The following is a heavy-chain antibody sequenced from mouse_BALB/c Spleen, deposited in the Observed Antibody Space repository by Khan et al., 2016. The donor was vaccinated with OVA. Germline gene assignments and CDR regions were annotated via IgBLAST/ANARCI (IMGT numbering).Heavy chain of an antibody. Sequence: EVQLVESGGDLVKPGGSLKLSCAVSGFTFSSYVMSWVRQTPEKRLEWVASISSGGTPAYPDRSMGRLTTSRDNARNIMYLQMSSLRSEDTAMYYCVREAYRYDEYYFDYWGKGTTLTVSS. D-gene: IGHD2-14*01. V-gene: IGHV5-6-5*01. CDR1: GFTFSSYV. CDR3: VREAYRYDEYYFDY. J-gene: IGHJ2*01. CDR2: ISSGGTP.